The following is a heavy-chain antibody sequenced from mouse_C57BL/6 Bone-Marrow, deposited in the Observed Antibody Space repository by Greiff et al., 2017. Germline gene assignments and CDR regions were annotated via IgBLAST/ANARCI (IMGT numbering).Heavy chain of an antibody. Sequence: QVQLQQSGAELVRPGASVTLSCKASGYTFTDYEMHWVKQTPVHGLEWIGAIDPETGGTAYTQKFKGKAILTADKSSSTAYMELRSLTAEDSAVYYCTRHYGRSWFAYWGQGTLVTVSA. CDR2: IDPETGGT. J-gene: IGHJ3*01. V-gene: IGHV1-15*01. CDR3: TRHYGRSWFAY. CDR1: GYTFTDYE. D-gene: IGHD1-1*01.